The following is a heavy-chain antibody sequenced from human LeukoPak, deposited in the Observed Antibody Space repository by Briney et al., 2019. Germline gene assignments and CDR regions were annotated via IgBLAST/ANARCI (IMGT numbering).Heavy chain of an antibody. CDR2: IKQDGSEK. D-gene: IGHD6-19*01. CDR3: ARDDAVAENFDY. V-gene: IGHV3-7*01. Sequence: GGSLRLSCAASGFTFSSYWMSWVRQAPGKGLEWVANIKQDGSEKYYADSVKGRFTISRDNSKNTLYLQMNSLRAEDTAVYYCARDDAVAENFDYWGQGTLVTVSS. J-gene: IGHJ4*02. CDR1: GFTFSSYW.